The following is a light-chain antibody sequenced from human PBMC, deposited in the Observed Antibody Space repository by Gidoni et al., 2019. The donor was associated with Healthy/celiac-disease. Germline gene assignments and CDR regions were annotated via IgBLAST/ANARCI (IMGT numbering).Light chain of an antibody. Sequence: DIVMTQSPVTRPVTPGETASISCRSSQSPLHSNGYNYLAWYLQKPGKSPQLLIYLGSNRASGVPDRFSGSGSGTDFTLNISRVEAEDVGVYYCMQDVQSPWTFGKGTKVEIK. CDR2: LGS. J-gene: IGKJ1*01. V-gene: IGKV2-28*01. CDR1: QSPLHSNGYNY. CDR3: MQDVQSPWT.